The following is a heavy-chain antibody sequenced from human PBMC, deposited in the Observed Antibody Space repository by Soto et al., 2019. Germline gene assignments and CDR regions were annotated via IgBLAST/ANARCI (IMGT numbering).Heavy chain of an antibody. Sequence: QITLNESGPTVVRPTETLTLTCRFSGFSLTTSGVGVGWVRQSPGKAPEWLALIYWYDDKRYSESLKSRLTITNDTSKNQVVLTVANLDPTDTATYYCAHRVLRTVFGLVTTTAIYFDFWGQGTPVAVSS. D-gene: IGHD3-3*01. V-gene: IGHV2-5*01. J-gene: IGHJ4*02. CDR1: GFSLTTSGVG. CDR3: AHRVLRTVFGLVTTTAIYFDF. CDR2: IYWYDDK.